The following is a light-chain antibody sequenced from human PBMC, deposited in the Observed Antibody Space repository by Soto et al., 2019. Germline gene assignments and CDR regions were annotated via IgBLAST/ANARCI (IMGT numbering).Light chain of an antibody. CDR3: SSYAGSSNV. CDR1: SSDVGGYNY. Sequence: QSLLTPPPAASWSPGHLVAISCTGTSSDVGGYNYVSWYQQHPGKAPKLMIYEVNKRPSGVPDRFSGSKSGNTASLTVSGLQAEDEADYYCSSYAGSSNVFGTGTKVTAL. V-gene: IGLV2-8*01. CDR2: EVN. J-gene: IGLJ1*01.